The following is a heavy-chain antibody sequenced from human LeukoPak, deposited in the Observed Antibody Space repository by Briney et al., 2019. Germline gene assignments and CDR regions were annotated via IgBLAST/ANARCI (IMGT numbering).Heavy chain of an antibody. V-gene: IGHV3-23*01. D-gene: IGHD3-10*01. Sequence: GGSLRLSCAASGFTFSSYAMSWVRQAPGKGLEWVSAISGSGGSIYYADSVKGRFTISRDNSKNTLYLQMNSLRAEDTAVYYCAKVWGNIGELYHSTGWFDPWGQGTLVTVSS. J-gene: IGHJ5*02. CDR2: ISGSGGSI. CDR3: AKVWGNIGELYHSTGWFDP. CDR1: GFTFSSYA.